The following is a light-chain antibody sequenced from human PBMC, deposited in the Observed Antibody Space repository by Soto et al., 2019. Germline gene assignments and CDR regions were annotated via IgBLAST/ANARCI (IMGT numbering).Light chain of an antibody. V-gene: IGLV2-14*01. Sequence: QSVLTQPASVSGSPGQSITISCTGTSNDIGGYNYVSWCQHLPGKAPKLIIYEVSNRPSGVSNRFSGSKSGNTASLTISGLQAEDEADYYCSSYISTYTPYILGTGTKV. CDR2: EVS. J-gene: IGLJ1*01. CDR1: SNDIGGYNY. CDR3: SSYISTYTPYI.